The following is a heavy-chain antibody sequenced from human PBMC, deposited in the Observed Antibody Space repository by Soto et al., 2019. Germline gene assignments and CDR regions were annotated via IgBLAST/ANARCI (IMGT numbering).Heavy chain of an antibody. CDR3: ATYPRVYSSGLYGMDV. Sequence: GGSLRLSCAASGFTFSSYAMSWVRQAPGKGLEWVSAISGSGGSTYYADSVKSRFTISRDNSKNTLYLQMNSLRAEDTAVYYCATYPRVYSSGLYGMDVWGQGTTVTVSS. CDR2: ISGSGGST. V-gene: IGHV3-23*01. J-gene: IGHJ6*02. D-gene: IGHD6-19*01. CDR1: GFTFSSYA.